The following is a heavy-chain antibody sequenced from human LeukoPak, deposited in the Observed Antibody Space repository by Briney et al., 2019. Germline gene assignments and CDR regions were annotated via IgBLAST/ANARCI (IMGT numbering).Heavy chain of an antibody. Sequence: SETLSLTCAVSGGSISSSNWWSWVRQPPGKGLEWIGEIYHSGSTNYNPSLKSRVTISVDKSKNQFSLKLSSVTAADTAVYYCARGRVSSWYELDYWGQGTLVTVSS. CDR3: ARGRVSSWYELDY. CDR2: IYHSGST. D-gene: IGHD2-2*01. J-gene: IGHJ4*02. CDR1: GGSISSSNW. V-gene: IGHV4-4*02.